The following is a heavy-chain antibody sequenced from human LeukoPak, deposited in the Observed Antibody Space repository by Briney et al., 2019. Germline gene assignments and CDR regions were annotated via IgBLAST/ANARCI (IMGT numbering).Heavy chain of an antibody. J-gene: IGHJ5*02. D-gene: IGHD3-22*01. V-gene: IGHV1-69*04. CDR2: IIPILGIA. CDR1: GCTFSSYA. Sequence: ASVKVSCKASGCTFSSYAISWVRQAPGQGLEWMGRIIPILGIANYAQKFQGRVTITADKSTSTAYMELSSLRSEDTAVYYCARDQTRHYYDSRGNWFDPWGQGTLVTVSS. CDR3: ARDQTRHYYDSRGNWFDP.